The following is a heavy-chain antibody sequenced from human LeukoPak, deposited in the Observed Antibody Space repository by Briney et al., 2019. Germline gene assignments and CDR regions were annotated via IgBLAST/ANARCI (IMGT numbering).Heavy chain of an antibody. Sequence: SETLSLTCTVSGDSISSYYWSWIRQPPGKGLEWIGYKYYSGSTNYNPSLKSRVTISVDTSKNQFSLKLSSVTAADTAVYYCARVVDNWNFDIWGQGTRVTVSS. V-gene: IGHV4-59*01. CDR2: KYYSGST. D-gene: IGHD1-20*01. CDR1: GDSISSYY. CDR3: ARVVDNWNFDI. J-gene: IGHJ3*02.